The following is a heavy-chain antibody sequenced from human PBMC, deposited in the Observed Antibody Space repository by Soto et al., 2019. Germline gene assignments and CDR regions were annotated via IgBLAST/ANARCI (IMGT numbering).Heavy chain of an antibody. CDR2: VYTTGST. D-gene: IGHD2-2*01. Sequence: PSETLSVTCTFTVGSINTYYWSWIRQSAGKGLEWIGRVYTTGSTNYNPSLKSRVTISVDTSRNQFSLSLRSEDTAVYYCATLGYCSSTSCYYAPGNDYWGQGTMVTVSS. CDR3: ATLGYCSSTSCYYAPGNDY. V-gene: IGHV4-4*07. J-gene: IGHJ4*02. CDR1: VGSINTYY.